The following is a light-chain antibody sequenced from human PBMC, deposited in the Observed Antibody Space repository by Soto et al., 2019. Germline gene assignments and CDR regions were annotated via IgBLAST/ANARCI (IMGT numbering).Light chain of an antibody. CDR2: VAS. J-gene: IGKJ4*01. CDR3: QHYGTSPPALT. CDR1: QSVSSTY. Sequence: DIVLTQSPGTLSLSPGERATLSCRASQSVSSTYLAWYQQKPGQAPSLLIYVASSRATGNPDGFSGSGSGTDFTLPINRLEPEDLAVYYCQHYGTSPPALTFGGGTKVEIK. V-gene: IGKV3-20*01.